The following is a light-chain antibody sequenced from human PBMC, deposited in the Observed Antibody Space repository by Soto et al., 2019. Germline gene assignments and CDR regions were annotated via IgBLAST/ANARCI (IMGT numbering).Light chain of an antibody. CDR3: CSYAGNGTSV. CDR2: DGS. Sequence: QSVLTQPASVSGSPGQSTTISCTGTSSNVGNYNLVSWYQQSSGKAPKLVIYDGSKRPSGISDRFSGSKSGNTASLTISGLQAEDEADYYCCSYAGNGTSVFGGGTKLTVL. V-gene: IGLV2-23*01. J-gene: IGLJ3*02. CDR1: SSNVGNYNL.